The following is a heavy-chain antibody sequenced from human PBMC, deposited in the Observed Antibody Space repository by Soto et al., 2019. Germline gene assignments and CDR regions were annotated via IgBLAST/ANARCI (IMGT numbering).Heavy chain of an antibody. CDR1: GYTFTSYY. Sequence: ASVKVSCKASGYTFTSYYMHWVRQAPGQGLEWMGIINPSGGSTSYAQKVQGRVTMTRDTSTSTVYMELSSLRSEDTAVYYCARVAVPSSSGSGGRCYSGWFDTSGQGTLVTVPS. V-gene: IGHV1-46*01. CDR3: ARVAVPSSSGSGGRCYSGWFDT. CDR2: INPSGGST. J-gene: IGHJ5*02. D-gene: IGHD2-15*01.